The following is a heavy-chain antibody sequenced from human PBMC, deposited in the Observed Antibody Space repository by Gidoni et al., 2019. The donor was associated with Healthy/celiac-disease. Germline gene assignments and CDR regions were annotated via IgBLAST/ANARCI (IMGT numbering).Heavy chain of an antibody. CDR2: INHSGST. V-gene: IGHV4-34*01. Sequence: QVQLQQWGAGLLKPSETLSLTCAVYGGSFSGYYWSWIRQPPGKGLEWIGEINHSGSTNYTPSLKSRVTISVDTSKNQFSLKLSSVTAADTAVYYCARGCSSTSCYADYWGQGTLVTVSS. CDR1: GGSFSGYY. CDR3: ARGCSSTSCYADY. J-gene: IGHJ4*02. D-gene: IGHD2-2*01.